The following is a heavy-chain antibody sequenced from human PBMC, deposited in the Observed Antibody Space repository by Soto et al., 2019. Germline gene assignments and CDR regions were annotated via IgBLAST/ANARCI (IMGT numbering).Heavy chain of an antibody. V-gene: IGHV3-23*01. CDR3: AKGPRQGSSSEYYFDY. CDR1: GFTFSSYA. CDR2: ISGSGGST. D-gene: IGHD6-6*01. J-gene: IGHJ4*02. Sequence: PGGSLRLSCAASGFTFSSYAMSWVRQAPGKGLEWVSAISGSGGSTYYADSVKGRFTISRDNSKNTLYLQMNSLRAEDTAVYYCAKGPRQGSSSEYYFDYWGQGTLVTVSS.